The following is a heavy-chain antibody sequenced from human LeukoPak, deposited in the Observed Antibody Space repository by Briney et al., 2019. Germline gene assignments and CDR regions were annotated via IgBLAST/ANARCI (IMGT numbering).Heavy chain of an antibody. V-gene: IGHV4-39*01. CDR2: IDYSGST. D-gene: IGHD2-2*01. J-gene: IGHJ3*02. Sequence: SETLSLTCTVSGASFSTTSYYWGWIRQPPGKGLEWIGSIDYSGSTYYNPSLRSRVTMSVDTSKNQFSLKLSSVTAADTAVYYCAGTPYCSSDNCYRFYNGNDAFDIWGQGTKVTVSS. CDR3: AGTPYCSSDNCYRFYNGNDAFDI. CDR1: GASFSTTSYY.